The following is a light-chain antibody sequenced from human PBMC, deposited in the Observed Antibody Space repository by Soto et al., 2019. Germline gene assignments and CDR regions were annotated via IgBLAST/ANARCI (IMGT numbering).Light chain of an antibody. CDR1: QSVSSTH. J-gene: IGKJ1*01. CDR2: GTS. V-gene: IGKV3-20*01. CDR3: HQYGSSPT. Sequence: EIVLTQSPGTLSLSPGERATLSCRASQSVSSTHFAWSQQKPGQAPRLLISGTSRRATGIPDRFSGSGSGTDFTLTISRLEPEDSAVYYCHQYGSSPTFGQGTKVGIK.